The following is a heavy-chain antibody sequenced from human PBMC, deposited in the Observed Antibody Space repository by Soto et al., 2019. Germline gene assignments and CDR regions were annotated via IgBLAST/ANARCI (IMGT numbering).Heavy chain of an antibody. CDR1: GGSISSSSYY. V-gene: IGHV4-39*01. D-gene: IGHD3-10*01. J-gene: IGHJ6*02. Sequence: QLQLQESGPGLVKPSETLSLICTVSGGSISSSSYYWGWIRQPPGKGLEWIGSIRYSGSTYYNPSLRSRXXIXVXXAKNQVSLKVSSVTAADTAVYYCARQYMTRVRADVWGQGTTVTVSS. CDR3: ARQYMTRVRADV. CDR2: IRYSGST.